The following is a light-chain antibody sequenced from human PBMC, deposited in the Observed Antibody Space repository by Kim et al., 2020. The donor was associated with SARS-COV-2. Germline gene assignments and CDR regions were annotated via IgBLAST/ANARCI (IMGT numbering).Light chain of an antibody. CDR2: KAS. CDR1: QSITSW. V-gene: IGKV1-5*03. CDR3: QQYNSYPFT. J-gene: IGKJ4*01. Sequence: ASVGDRVTITCRASQSITSWLAWYQQKPGKAPNLLIYKASSLQSGVPSRFSGSGSGTEFTLTISSLQPDDLATYYCQQYNSYPFTFGGGTKVDIK.